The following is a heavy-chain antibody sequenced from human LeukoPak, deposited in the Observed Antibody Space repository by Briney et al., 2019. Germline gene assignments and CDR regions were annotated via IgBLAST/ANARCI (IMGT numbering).Heavy chain of an antibody. V-gene: IGHV3-74*01. CDR3: ARGFRAFDF. J-gene: IGHJ3*01. CDR2: INSDGSGT. Sequence: PGGSLRLSCAASGFTFSNHWMHWVRQAPGKGLVWVSRINSDGSGTSYADSVKGRFTISRDNTKNSLYLQMDSLRAEDTAVYDCARGFRAFDFWAQGTMVTVSS. CDR1: GFTFSNHW.